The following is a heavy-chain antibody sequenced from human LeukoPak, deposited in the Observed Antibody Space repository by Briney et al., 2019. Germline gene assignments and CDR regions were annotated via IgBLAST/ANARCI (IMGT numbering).Heavy chain of an antibody. Sequence: SETLSLTCTVSGGSISSSYYYWGWIRQPPGKGLEYIGYMYYTGSTYYSPSHKSRVSISVDTSKNQFSLKLSSVTAADTAVYYCARGTGYYGDCFDYWGQGALVAVSS. V-gene: IGHV4-39*01. J-gene: IGHJ4*02. D-gene: IGHD4-17*01. CDR3: ARGTGYYGDCFDY. CDR2: MYYTGST. CDR1: GGSISSSYYY.